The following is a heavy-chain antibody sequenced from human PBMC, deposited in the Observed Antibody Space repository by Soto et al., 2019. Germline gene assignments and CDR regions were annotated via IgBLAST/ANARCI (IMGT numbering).Heavy chain of an antibody. V-gene: IGHV3-21*01. CDR3: ARDLGDCSGGSCSSGVDYYYYYGMDV. Sequence: GGSLRLSCAASGFTFSSYGIHSVRQAPGKWLVWVSCISSSSSYTNYADSVKGRFTISRDNAKNSLYLQMNSLRAEDTAVYYCARDLGDCSGGSCSSGVDYYYYYGMDVWGQGTTVNVSS. J-gene: IGHJ6*02. CDR1: GFTFSSYG. D-gene: IGHD2-15*01. CDR2: ISSSSSYT.